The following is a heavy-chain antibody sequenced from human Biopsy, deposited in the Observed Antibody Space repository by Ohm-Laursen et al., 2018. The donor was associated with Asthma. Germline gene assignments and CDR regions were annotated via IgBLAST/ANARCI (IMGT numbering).Heavy chain of an antibody. Sequence: SLRLSCTASVFTFSRFGMHWVRRAPGKGLEWVGVISKDASTQDYADSVKGRFTMARDNSKNTLDLQMNSLREEDTAVYYCVRDGTDDAFDIWGQGTVVSVSS. CDR1: VFTFSRFG. D-gene: IGHD1-1*01. CDR3: VRDGTDDAFDI. J-gene: IGHJ3*02. CDR2: ISKDASTQ. V-gene: IGHV3-30*03.